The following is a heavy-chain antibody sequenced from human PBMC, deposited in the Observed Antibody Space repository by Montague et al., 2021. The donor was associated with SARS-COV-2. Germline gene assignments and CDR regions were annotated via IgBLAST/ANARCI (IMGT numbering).Heavy chain of an antibody. J-gene: IGHJ6*03. CDR3: ASTYGGNLGYYYYYMDV. CDR2: IYYSGST. V-gene: IGHV4-31*03. D-gene: IGHD4-23*01. Sequence: TLSLTCTVSGGSISSGGYYWSWIRQPPGKGLEWIGYIYYSGSTYYNPSLKSRVTISVDTSKNQFSLKLSSVTAADTAVYYCASTYGGNLGYYYYYMDVWGKGTTVIVSS. CDR1: GGSISSGGYY.